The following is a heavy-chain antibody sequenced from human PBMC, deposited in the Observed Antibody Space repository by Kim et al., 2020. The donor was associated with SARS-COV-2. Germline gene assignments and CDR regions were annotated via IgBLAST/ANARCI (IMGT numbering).Heavy chain of an antibody. V-gene: IGHV4-34*01. D-gene: IGHD6-19*01. CDR3: ARGQSRAVAGTYFQH. J-gene: IGHJ1*01. CDR2: INHSGST. CDR1: GGSFSGYY. Sequence: SETLSLTCAVYGGSFSGYYWSWIRQPPGKGLEWIGEINHSGSTNYNPSLKSRVTISVDTSKNQFSLKLSSVTAADTAVYYCARGQSRAVAGTYFQHWGQGTLVTVSS.